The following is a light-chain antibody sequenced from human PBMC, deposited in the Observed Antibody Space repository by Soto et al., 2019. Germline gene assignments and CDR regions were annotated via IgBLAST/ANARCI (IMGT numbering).Light chain of an antibody. CDR1: QSVSSY. V-gene: IGKV3-11*01. J-gene: IGKJ5*01. CDR2: DAS. Sequence: DIVMTQSPDSLAVSLGEMATLSCMSSQSVSSYLAWYQQKPGQAPRLLIYDASNRATGIPARFSGSGSGTDFTLTISSLEPEDFAVYYCQQRSNWPVTFGQGTRLEIK. CDR3: QQRSNWPVT.